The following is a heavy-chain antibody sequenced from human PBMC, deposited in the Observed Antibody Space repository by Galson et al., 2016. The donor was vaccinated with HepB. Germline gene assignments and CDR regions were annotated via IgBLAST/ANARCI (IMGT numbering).Heavy chain of an antibody. V-gene: IGHV4-59*11. D-gene: IGHD2-21*01. J-gene: IGHJ3*02. CDR1: GDFITSHY. CDR3: ARVPASCDGVNCSLRAFDI. CDR2: IHSSGRT. Sequence: SETLSLTCSASGDFITSHYWAWIRQPPGKGLDWLGYIHSSGRTNYNPSLKSRVTMSVHTYKKQSSLNVTSVTAADTAMYSSARVPASCDGVNCSLRAFDIWGYGTMVTVSS.